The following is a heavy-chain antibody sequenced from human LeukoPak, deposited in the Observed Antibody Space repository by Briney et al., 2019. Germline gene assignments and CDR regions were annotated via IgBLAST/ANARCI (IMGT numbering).Heavy chain of an antibody. Sequence: PGRSQRLSCAASGFTFSSYTMHWVRQAPGKGLEWVAVISYDGSNEYYADSVKGRFTISRDNSKNTLYLQMNSLRAEDTAVYHCARGAAAGTGPSWFDPWGQGTLVTVSS. CDR3: ARGAAAGTGPSWFDP. CDR2: ISYDGSNE. D-gene: IGHD6-13*01. J-gene: IGHJ5*02. V-gene: IGHV3-30-3*01. CDR1: GFTFSSYT.